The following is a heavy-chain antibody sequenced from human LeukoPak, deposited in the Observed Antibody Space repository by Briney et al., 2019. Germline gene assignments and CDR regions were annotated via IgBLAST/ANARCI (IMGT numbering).Heavy chain of an antibody. J-gene: IGHJ4*02. CDR3: AREGPIMYYFDY. Sequence: SETLSLTCAVYGGSFSGHYWSWIRQPPGKGLEWIGEINHSGSTNYNPSLKSRVTISVDTSKNQFSLKLSSVTAADTAVYYCAREGPIMYYFDYWGQGTLVTVSS. CDR2: INHSGST. CDR1: GGSFSGHY. V-gene: IGHV4-34*01.